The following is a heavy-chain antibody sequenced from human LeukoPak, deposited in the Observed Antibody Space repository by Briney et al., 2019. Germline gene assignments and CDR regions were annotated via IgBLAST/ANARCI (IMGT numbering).Heavy chain of an antibody. V-gene: IGHV1-69*13. D-gene: IGHD2/OR15-2a*01. J-gene: IGHJ4*02. CDR1: GGTFSSYA. CDR2: IIPIFGTA. CDR3: ARGQNKCLGH. Sequence: REASVKVSCKASGGTFSSYAISWVRQAPGQGLEWMGGIIPIFGTANYAQKFQGRVTITADESTSTAYMELSSLRSEDTAVYYCARGQNKCLGHWGQGTLVTVSS.